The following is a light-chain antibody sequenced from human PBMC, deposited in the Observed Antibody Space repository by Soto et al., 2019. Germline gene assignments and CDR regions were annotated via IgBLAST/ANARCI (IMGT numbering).Light chain of an antibody. CDR3: QQYGSSPGLFT. CDR1: QSVSNNY. J-gene: IGKJ3*01. V-gene: IGKV3-20*01. CDR2: GTS. Sequence: EIVLTQSPGSLSLSPGERATLSCRASQSVSNNYLAWYQQKPGQAPRLLIFGTSSRATGIPDRFSGSGSGTDFSLTISRLEPEAFAVYYCQQYGSSPGLFTFGPGTKVEIK.